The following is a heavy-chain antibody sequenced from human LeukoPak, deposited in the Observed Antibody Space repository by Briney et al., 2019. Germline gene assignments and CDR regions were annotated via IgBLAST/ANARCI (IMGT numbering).Heavy chain of an antibody. CDR2: IYYSGST. D-gene: IGHD4-11*01. CDR3: ARGPVRDYSNY. Sequence: KPSETLSLTCTVSGVSISSGGYYWSWIRQHPGKGLEWIGYIYYSGSTYYNPSLKSRLTISLDTSNNQLSLKLSSVTAADTAVYYCARGPVRDYSNYWGQGTLVTVSS. V-gene: IGHV4-31*03. CDR1: GVSISSGGYY. J-gene: IGHJ4*02.